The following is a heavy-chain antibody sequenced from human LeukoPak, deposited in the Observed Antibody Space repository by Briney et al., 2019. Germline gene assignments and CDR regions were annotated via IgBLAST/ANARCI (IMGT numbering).Heavy chain of an antibody. CDR2: ISGSGGST. Sequence: PGGSLRISCAASGFTFSSYAMSWVRQAPGKGLEWVSAISGSGGSTYYADSVKGRFTISRDNAKNSLYLQMNSLRAEDTAVYYCARKLLWFGELSGMDVWGQGTTVTVSS. CDR3: ARKLLWFGELSGMDV. CDR1: GFTFSSYA. D-gene: IGHD3-10*01. J-gene: IGHJ6*02. V-gene: IGHV3-23*01.